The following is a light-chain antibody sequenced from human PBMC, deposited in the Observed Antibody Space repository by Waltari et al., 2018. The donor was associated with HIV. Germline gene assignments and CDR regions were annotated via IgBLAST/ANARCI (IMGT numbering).Light chain of an antibody. CDR1: ALPKQY. V-gene: IGLV3-25*03. Sequence: SYKLTQPPSVSVSPGQTAMITCSGDALPKQYSYWFQQTPGQAPVVVIYKDSERPSGIPERFSGSSSGTAATLTISGVQAEDEADYYCQSADSSGTYVVFGGGTKLTVL. CDR2: KDS. J-gene: IGLJ2*01. CDR3: QSADSSGTYVV.